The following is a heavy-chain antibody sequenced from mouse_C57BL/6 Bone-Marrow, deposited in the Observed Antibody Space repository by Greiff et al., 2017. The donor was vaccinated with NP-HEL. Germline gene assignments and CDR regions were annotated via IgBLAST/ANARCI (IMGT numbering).Heavy chain of an antibody. J-gene: IGHJ2*01. V-gene: IGHV14-4*01. D-gene: IGHD1-1*01. CDR1: GFNIKDDY. Sequence: VQLQQSGAELVRPGASVKLSCTASGFNIKDDYMHWVKQRPEQGLEWIGWIDPENGDTEYASKFQGKATITADTSSNTAYLQLSSLTSEDTAVYYCTTDYGSSYVYYFDYWGQGTTRTVSS. CDR3: TTDYGSSYVYYFDY. CDR2: IDPENGDT.